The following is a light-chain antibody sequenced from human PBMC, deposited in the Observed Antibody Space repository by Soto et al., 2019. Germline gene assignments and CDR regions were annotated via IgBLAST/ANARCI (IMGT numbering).Light chain of an antibody. Sequence: DVVMTQSPLSLPVTLGQPASISCRSSQSLVYSDGNTYLSWFQQRPGQSPRRLIYQVSNRDSGVPDRFSGSGSGTDFTPKISRVEAEYVGVYYCMQGTHWPPITFGQGTRLEIK. CDR3: MQGTHWPPIT. CDR1: QSLVYSDGNTY. CDR2: QVS. J-gene: IGKJ5*01. V-gene: IGKV2-30*01.